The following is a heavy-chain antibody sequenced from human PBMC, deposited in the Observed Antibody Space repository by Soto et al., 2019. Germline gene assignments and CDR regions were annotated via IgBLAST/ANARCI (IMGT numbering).Heavy chain of an antibody. CDR1: GGTFSSYA. J-gene: IGHJ6*02. CDR2: IIPIFGTA. D-gene: IGHD2-15*01. Sequence: QVQLVQSGAEVKKPGSSVKVSCKASGGTFSSYAISWVRQAPGQGLEWMGGIIPIFGTANYAQKFHGRVTITADKSTSTAYMELSSLRSEDTAVYYCARDVEGYCSGGSCYSRYYGMDVWGQGTTVTVSS. V-gene: IGHV1-69*06. CDR3: ARDVEGYCSGGSCYSRYYGMDV.